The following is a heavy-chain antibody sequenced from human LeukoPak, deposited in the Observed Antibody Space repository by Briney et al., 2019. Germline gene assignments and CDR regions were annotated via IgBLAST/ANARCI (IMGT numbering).Heavy chain of an antibody. CDR1: GFTFSSYG. V-gene: IGHV3-30*18. Sequence: PGRPLRLSCAASGFTFSSYGMHWVRQAPGKGLEWVAVISYDGSNKYYADSVKGRFTISRDNSKNTLYLQMNSLRAEDTAVYYCAKEMYDSSALLEAFDIWGQGTMVTVSS. CDR2: ISYDGSNK. J-gene: IGHJ3*02. CDR3: AKEMYDSSALLEAFDI. D-gene: IGHD3-22*01.